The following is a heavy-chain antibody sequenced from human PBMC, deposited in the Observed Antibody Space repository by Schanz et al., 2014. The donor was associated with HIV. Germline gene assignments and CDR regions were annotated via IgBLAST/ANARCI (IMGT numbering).Heavy chain of an antibody. V-gene: IGHV3-33*01. J-gene: IGHJ6*02. CDR3: ASTEFPYSSSSDYYYGMDV. D-gene: IGHD6-6*01. CDR1: GFTFSSYG. CDR2: IWFDGSNK. Sequence: QVQLVESGGGVVQPGRSLRLSCAASGFTFSSYGMHWVRQAPGKGLEWVAVIWFDGSNKYYADSVKGRFTISRDNSKKALYLQMNSLRAGGTAVYYCASTEFPYSSSSDYYYGMDVWGQGTTVTVSS.